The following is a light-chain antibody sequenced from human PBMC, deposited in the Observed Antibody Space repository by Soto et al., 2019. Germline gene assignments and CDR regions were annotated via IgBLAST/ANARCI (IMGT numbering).Light chain of an antibody. J-gene: IGKJ3*01. CDR3: EQYESYPFT. CDR2: DAS. CDR1: QGIAVA. Sequence: AIQLTQSPPSLSASVGDRATITCRASQGIAVALAWYQQRPGKVPKLLIYDASVLASGVPARFSGSGSGTDFTLTISSLQSEDFATYYCEQYESYPFTFGPGTKVHIK. V-gene: IGKV1-13*02.